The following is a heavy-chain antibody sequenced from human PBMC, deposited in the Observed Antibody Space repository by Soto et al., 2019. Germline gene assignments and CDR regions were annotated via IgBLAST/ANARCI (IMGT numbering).Heavy chain of an antibody. J-gene: IGHJ4*02. V-gene: IGHV1-2*02. Sequence: GASVKVSCKTCGYNFFGFYIHWVRQAPGQGLEWVGWINPGSGATNYAQNFQGRVTVTRNTSISTAYLEFRSLTSDDTAVYYCARERIEGPLDYWGQGTQVTVSS. CDR1: GYNFFGFY. CDR2: INPGSGAT. D-gene: IGHD1-26*01. CDR3: ARERIEGPLDY.